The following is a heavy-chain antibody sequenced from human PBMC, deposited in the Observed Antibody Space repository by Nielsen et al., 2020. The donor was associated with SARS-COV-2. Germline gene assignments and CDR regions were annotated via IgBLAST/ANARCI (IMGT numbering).Heavy chain of an antibody. CDR1: GYTFTGYY. Sequence: ASVKVSCKASGYTFTGYYMHWVRQAPGQGLEWMGRINPNSGGTNYAQKFQGRVTMTTDTSTNTAYMELRSLKSDDTAVYYCARGTGEDYWGQGTLVTVSS. CDR2: INPNSGGT. D-gene: IGHD1-26*01. CDR3: ARGTGEDY. J-gene: IGHJ4*02. V-gene: IGHV1-2*06.